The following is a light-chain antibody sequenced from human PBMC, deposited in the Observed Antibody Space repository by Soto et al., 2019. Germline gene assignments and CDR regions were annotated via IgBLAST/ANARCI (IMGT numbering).Light chain of an antibody. V-gene: IGKV3-15*01. CDR1: QSISGN. CDR2: GAS. CDR3: QQYNSWPVT. J-gene: IGKJ3*01. Sequence: EVVMRQSPATLSVSPGETATLSCRASQSISGNLDWYQQKPGQTPRLLIQGASTRATGIPARFSGSGSGTEFTLTISSLQSEDFAVYYCQQYNSWPVTFGPGTKVDIK.